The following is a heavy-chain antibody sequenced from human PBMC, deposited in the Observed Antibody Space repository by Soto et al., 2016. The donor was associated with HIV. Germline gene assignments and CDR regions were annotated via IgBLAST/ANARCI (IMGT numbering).Heavy chain of an antibody. CDR3: ARGVSGSRRAFDT. CDR2: IYYSGDA. Sequence: QVRLEESGPGIVKPWGTLSLTCSVFDDAIESDNWWTWIRQPPGKELEWIGYIYYSGDAYYNPSLKSRVTLSVNRVRRQVSLEVKSVTAADTAVYFCARGVSGSRRAFDTWGRGKLVYVSS. J-gene: IGHJ3*02. V-gene: IGHV4-28*03. CDR1: DDAIESDNW. D-gene: IGHD6-13*01.